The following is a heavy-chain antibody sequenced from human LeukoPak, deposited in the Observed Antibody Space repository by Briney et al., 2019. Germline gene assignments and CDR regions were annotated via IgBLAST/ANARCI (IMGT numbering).Heavy chain of an antibody. D-gene: IGHD1-26*01. CDR3: ARELDSGSYSADY. CDR1: GYTFTGYY. CDR2: INPNSGGT. J-gene: IGHJ4*02. V-gene: IGHV1-2*02. Sequence: ASVKVSCKASGYTFTGYYMHWVRQAPGQGLEWMGWINPNSGGTNYAQKFQGRVTMTRDTSISTAYMELSRLRSDDTAVYYCARELDSGSYSADYWGQGTLVTVSS.